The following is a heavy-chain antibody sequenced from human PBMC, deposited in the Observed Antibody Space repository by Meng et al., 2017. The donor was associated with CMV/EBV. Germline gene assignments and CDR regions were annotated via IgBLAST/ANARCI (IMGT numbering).Heavy chain of an antibody. CDR2: ISSSSSYI. Sequence: ETLSLTCAASGFTFSSYSMNWVRQAPGKGLEWVSSISSSSSYIYYADSVKGRFTISRDNAKNSLYLQMNSLRAEDTAVYYCACYYYYGMDVWGQGTTVTSP. V-gene: IGHV3-21*01. CDR3: ACYYYYGMDV. J-gene: IGHJ6*02. CDR1: GFTFSSYS.